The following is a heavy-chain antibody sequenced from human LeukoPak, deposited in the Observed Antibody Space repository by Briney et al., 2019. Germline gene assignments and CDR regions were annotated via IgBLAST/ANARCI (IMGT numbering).Heavy chain of an antibody. D-gene: IGHD3-22*01. CDR2: IRSKAYGGTT. CDR1: GFTLGDYA. CDR3: QTYYYDTSGYYYIDQ. V-gene: IGHV3-49*04. Sequence: GGSLRLSCTTSGFTLGDYAMSWVRQAPGKGLEWVGFIRSKAYGGTTEYAASVKGRFTISRDDSKSIAYLQMNSLKTEDTAVYSCQTYYYDTSGYYYIDQWGQGTLVTVSS. J-gene: IGHJ4*02.